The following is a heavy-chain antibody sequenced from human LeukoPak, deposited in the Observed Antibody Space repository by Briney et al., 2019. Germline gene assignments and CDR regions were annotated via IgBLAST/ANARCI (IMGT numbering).Heavy chain of an antibody. Sequence: SETLSLTCTVSGGSISSGSYYWSWIRQPAGKGLEWIGRIYSSGGTNYNPSLKSRVSISVDTSKNQFSLKLSSVTAADTAVYYCARDRSYYGSGSYPYWGQGTLVTVSS. CDR3: ARDRSYYGSGSYPY. D-gene: IGHD3-10*01. CDR2: IYSSGGT. J-gene: IGHJ4*02. CDR1: GGSISSGSYY. V-gene: IGHV4-61*02.